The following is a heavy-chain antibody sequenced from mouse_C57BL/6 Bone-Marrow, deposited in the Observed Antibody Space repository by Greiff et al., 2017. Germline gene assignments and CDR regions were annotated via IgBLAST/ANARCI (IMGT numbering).Heavy chain of an antibody. CDR3: TTGYFDV. CDR2: IDPENGAT. V-gene: IGHV14-4*01. Sequence: EVMLVESGAELVRPGASVKLSCTASGFNIKDDYMNWVKQRPEQGLEWIGWIDPENGATEYASKFQGKATIPADTSSNTAYLQLSSLTSEDTAVYYCTTGYFDVWGTGTTVTVSS. J-gene: IGHJ1*03. CDR1: GFNIKDDY.